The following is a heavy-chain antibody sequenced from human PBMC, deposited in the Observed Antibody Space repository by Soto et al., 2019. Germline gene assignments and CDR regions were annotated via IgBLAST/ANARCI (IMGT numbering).Heavy chain of an antibody. Sequence: GSLRLSCAASGFTFSSYGMHWVRQAPGKGLEWVAVISYDGSNKYYADSVKGRFTISRDNSKITLYLQMNSLRAEDTAVYYCAYCSSTSCYASNYYYYGMDVWGQGTTVTVSS. D-gene: IGHD2-2*01. CDR2: ISYDGSNK. V-gene: IGHV3-30*03. CDR3: AYCSSTSCYASNYYYYGMDV. CDR1: GFTFSSYG. J-gene: IGHJ6*02.